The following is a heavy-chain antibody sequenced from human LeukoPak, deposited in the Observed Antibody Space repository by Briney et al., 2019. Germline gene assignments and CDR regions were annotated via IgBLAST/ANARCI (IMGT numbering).Heavy chain of an antibody. V-gene: IGHV4-4*07. D-gene: IGHD3-10*01. CDR2: IYTSGST. CDR3: AREVLSMVRGVIPKEAWGWFDP. Sequence: ASETLSLTCTVSGDSISGYYCSWIRQPAGKGLEWIGRIYTSGSTNYNPSLKSRVTISVDTSKNQFSLKLRSVTAADTAVYYCAREVLSMVRGVIPKEAWGWFDPWGQGTLVTVSS. CDR1: GDSISGYY. J-gene: IGHJ5*02.